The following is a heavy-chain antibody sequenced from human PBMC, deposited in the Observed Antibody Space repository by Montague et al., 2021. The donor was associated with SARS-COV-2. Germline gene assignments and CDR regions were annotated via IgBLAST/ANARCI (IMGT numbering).Heavy chain of an antibody. CDR2: IFHSGIT. Sequence: SETLSLTSSVSGGSISSYYWSWIRQSPGKGLEWIGYIFHSGITDXNPSLKSRVTISVDMSKNQFSLQLNSVTAADSAVYYCARTEYNWNDWFDPWGQGTLVTVSS. CDR3: ARTEYNWNDWFDP. J-gene: IGHJ5*02. D-gene: IGHD1-20*01. CDR1: GGSISSYY. V-gene: IGHV4-59*13.